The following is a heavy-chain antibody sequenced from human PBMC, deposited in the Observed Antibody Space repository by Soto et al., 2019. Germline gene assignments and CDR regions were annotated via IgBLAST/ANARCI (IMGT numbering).Heavy chain of an antibody. CDR3: AHPRGYGVFDAVDI. V-gene: IGHV3-23*01. CDR2: VSSSGDGA. D-gene: IGHD4-17*01. Sequence: VRHAPGKGLEWVSSVSSSGDGAFYAESVRGRFTIARDNSINTLYLQMRSLRPEDTAVYYCAHPRGYGVFDAVDIWGQGTMVTVSS. J-gene: IGHJ3*02.